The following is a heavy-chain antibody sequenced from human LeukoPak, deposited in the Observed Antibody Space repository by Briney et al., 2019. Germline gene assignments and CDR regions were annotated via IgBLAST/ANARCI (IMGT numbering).Heavy chain of an antibody. CDR3: ARVDSGSYFGAFDI. CDR2: IYYSGST. Sequence: SETLSLTCTVSGGSLSSYYWRWIRRPPGKGLEWIGYIYYSGSTNYIPSLKSRVTISVDTSKNQFSLKLSSVTAADTAVYYCARVDSGSYFGAFDIWGQGTMVTVSS. CDR1: GGSLSSYY. J-gene: IGHJ3*02. V-gene: IGHV4-59*01. D-gene: IGHD1-26*01.